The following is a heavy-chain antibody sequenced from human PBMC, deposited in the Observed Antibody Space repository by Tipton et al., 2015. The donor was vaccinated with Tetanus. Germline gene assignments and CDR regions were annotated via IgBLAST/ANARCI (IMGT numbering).Heavy chain of an antibody. V-gene: IGHV4-59*01. CDR2: IYYTGST. D-gene: IGHD2-8*01. CDR1: GGSINPYY. CDR3: ARDHRLSASYAGWFDP. J-gene: IGHJ5*02. Sequence: TLSLTCTVSGGSINPYYWSWIRQPPGKGLEWIGYIYYTGSTKSNPSLQSRVTISVDTSRNQFSLRLKSVTPADTAMYYCARDHRLSASYAGWFDPWGQGTLVTVSS.